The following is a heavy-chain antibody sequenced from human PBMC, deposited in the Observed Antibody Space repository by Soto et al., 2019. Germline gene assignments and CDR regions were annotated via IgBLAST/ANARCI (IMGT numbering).Heavy chain of an antibody. CDR2: IYYSGST. D-gene: IGHD2-8*01. CDR1: GGSISSYY. CDR3: ARDKYGDYFDY. Sequence: SETLSLTCTVSGGSISSYYWSWIRQPPGKGLEWIGYIYYSGSTNYNPSLKSRVTISVDTSKNQFSLKLSSVTAADTAVYYCARDKYGDYFDYWGHGTLVTVSS. J-gene: IGHJ4*01. V-gene: IGHV4-59*01.